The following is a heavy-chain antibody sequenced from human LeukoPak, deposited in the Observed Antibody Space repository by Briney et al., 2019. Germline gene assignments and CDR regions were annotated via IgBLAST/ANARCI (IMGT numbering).Heavy chain of an antibody. CDR2: IRSKAYGCTT. V-gene: IGHV3-49*04. D-gene: IGHD6-19*01. Sequence: PGGSLRLSCSTPVLTFVYYAISWVRQAPGKGLGWVGFIRSKAYGCTTEYAASVKARFTISRDDSKSIAYMQMSSLKAENTAVYYCTRELAGGWYGAAYDYWGQGTLVTVSS. CDR1: VLTFVYYA. J-gene: IGHJ4*02. CDR3: TRELAGGWYGAAYDY.